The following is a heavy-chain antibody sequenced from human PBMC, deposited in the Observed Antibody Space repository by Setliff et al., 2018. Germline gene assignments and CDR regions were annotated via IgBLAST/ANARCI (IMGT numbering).Heavy chain of an antibody. V-gene: IGHV4-38-2*01. J-gene: IGHJ5*02. CDR3: ASSRGQLRYSYGPNWFDP. D-gene: IGHD5-18*01. Sequence: PSETLSLTCAVSGYSISSGYYWGWIRQPPGKGLEWIGSIYHSGSTYYNPSLKSRVTISVDTSKNQFSLKLSSVTAADTAVYYCASSRGQLRYSYGPNWFDPWGQGTLVTVPQ. CDR2: IYHSGST. CDR1: GYSISSGYY.